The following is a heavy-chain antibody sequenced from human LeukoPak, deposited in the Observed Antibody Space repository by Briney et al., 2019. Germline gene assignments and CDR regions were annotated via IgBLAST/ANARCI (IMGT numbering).Heavy chain of an antibody. V-gene: IGHV3-30-3*01. CDR3: AREGITMIVGTYYFDY. CDR1: GFTFSSHA. Sequence: GRSLRLSCAASGFTFSSHAMHWVRQAPGKGLEWVAVISYDGSNKYYADSVKGRFTISRDNSKNTLYLQMNSLRAEDTAVYYCAREGITMIVGTYYFDYWGQGTLVTVSS. J-gene: IGHJ4*02. D-gene: IGHD3-22*01. CDR2: ISYDGSNK.